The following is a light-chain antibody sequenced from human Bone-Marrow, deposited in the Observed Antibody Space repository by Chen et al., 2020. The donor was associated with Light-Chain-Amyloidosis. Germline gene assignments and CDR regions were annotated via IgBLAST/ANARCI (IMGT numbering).Light chain of an antibody. CDR2: DYS. V-gene: IGLV3-21*02. J-gene: IGLJ3*02. CDR1: NIGTIS. Sequence: SYVLTQPSSVPVAPGQTATIACGGNNIGTISVHWYQQTPGQAPLLVVYDYSDRPSGIPERLSGSNSGNTATLTISRVEAGDEADYYCPVWDRSSDRPVFGGGTKLTVL. CDR3: PVWDRSSDRPV.